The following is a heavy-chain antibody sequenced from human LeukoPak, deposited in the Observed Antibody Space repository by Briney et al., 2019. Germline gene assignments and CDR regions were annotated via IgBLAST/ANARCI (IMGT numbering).Heavy chain of an antibody. CDR2: ISGSGGST. CDR1: GFTFSSYA. J-gene: IGHJ4*02. CDR3: AKGYDFWSGYYEALHEERGGLDY. Sequence: GGSLRLSCAASGFTFSSYAMSWVRQAPGKGLEWVSAISGSGGSTYYADSVKGRFTISRDNSKNTLYLQMNSLRAEDTAVYYCAKGYDFWSGYYEALHEERGGLDYWGQGTLVTVS. D-gene: IGHD3-3*01. V-gene: IGHV3-23*01.